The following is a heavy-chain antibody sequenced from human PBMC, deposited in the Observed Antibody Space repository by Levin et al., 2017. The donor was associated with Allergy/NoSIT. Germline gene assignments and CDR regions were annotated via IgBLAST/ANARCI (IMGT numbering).Heavy chain of an antibody. CDR1: GGSIRSSSYY. J-gene: IGHJ6*02. CDR3: ARDTGPPSYYAGSGLDYYSGMDV. V-gene: IGHV4-39*07. D-gene: IGHD3-22*01. CDR2: IYYSGST. Sequence: KPSETLSLTCTVSGGSIRSSSYYWGWIRQPPGKGLEWIGNIYYSGSTYYNPSLKSRVIVSVDTSKNQFSLKLSSVTAADTAVYYCARDTGPPSYYAGSGLDYYSGMDVWGQGTTVTVSS.